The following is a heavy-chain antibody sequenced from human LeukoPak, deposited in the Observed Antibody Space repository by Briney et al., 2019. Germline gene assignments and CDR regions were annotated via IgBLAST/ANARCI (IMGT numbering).Heavy chain of an antibody. CDR3: AKVWGSYRYSPVEVVVAFAI. J-gene: IGHJ3*02. Sequence: GASLRPSCAASGFTFSSYSMNLVRQAPGKGLEWVSSIRSSSSYIYYADSVRGRFTTSRDNAKNSLYLQMNSLRAEDTAVYYCAKVWGSYRYSPVEVVVAFAIGGQGTMVTVSS. V-gene: IGHV3-21*01. CDR1: GFTFSSYS. CDR2: IRSSSSYI. D-gene: IGHD3-16*02.